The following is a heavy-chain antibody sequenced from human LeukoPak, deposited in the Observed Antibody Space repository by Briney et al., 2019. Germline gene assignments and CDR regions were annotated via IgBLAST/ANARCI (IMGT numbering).Heavy chain of an antibody. CDR3: ARDCIGCHGFDY. V-gene: IGHV1-18*01. CDR1: GYTFTSYG. Sequence: ASVRVSCKASGYTFTSYGITWVRQAPGQGLEWMGWVSAYADNTNYVQKIQGRVTMTTDTSTSTAYMELRSLRSDDTAVYYCARDCIGCHGFDYWGQGSLVTVSS. D-gene: IGHD2-15*01. J-gene: IGHJ4*02. CDR2: VSAYADNT.